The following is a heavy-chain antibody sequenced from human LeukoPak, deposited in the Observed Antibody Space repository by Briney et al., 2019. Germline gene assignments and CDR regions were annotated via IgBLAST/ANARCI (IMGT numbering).Heavy chain of an antibody. CDR2: INPNSGGT. CDR3: ARGPRITIFGVVTLNFDY. J-gene: IGHJ4*02. Sequence: ASVKVSCKASGYTFTGYYMHWVRQAPGQGLEWMGWINPNSGGTNYAQKFQGRVTMTRDTSISTAYMELSRLRSDDPAVYYCARGPRITIFGVVTLNFDYWGQGTLVTVSS. D-gene: IGHD3-3*01. CDR1: GYTFTGYY. V-gene: IGHV1-2*02.